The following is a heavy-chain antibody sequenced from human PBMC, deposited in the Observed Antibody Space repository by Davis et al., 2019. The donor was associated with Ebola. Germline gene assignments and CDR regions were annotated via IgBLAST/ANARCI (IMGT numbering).Heavy chain of an antibody. J-gene: IGHJ3*02. Sequence: KVSCKGSGYSFTNYWIGWVRQMPGKGLEWMGNIYTGDSDTRYSPSFRGQVTISADKSIKTAYLQWSSLKASDTAMYYCASLRRTITGMDDAFDIRGQGTMVTVSS. CDR1: GYSFTNYW. CDR2: IYTGDSDT. V-gene: IGHV5-51*01. D-gene: IGHD1-20*01. CDR3: ASLRRTITGMDDAFDI.